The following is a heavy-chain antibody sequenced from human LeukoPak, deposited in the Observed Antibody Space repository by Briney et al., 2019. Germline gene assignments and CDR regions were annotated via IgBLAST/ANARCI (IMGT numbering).Heavy chain of an antibody. CDR2: INHSGST. Sequence: SETLSLTCAVYGGSFSGYYWSWIRQPPGKGLEWIGEINHSGSTNYNPSLKSRVTISVDTSKNQFSLKLSPVTAADTAVYYCARGGSGYYPYYFDYWGQGTLVTVSS. J-gene: IGHJ4*02. CDR1: GGSFSGYY. D-gene: IGHD3-22*01. CDR3: ARGGSGYYPYYFDY. V-gene: IGHV4-34*01.